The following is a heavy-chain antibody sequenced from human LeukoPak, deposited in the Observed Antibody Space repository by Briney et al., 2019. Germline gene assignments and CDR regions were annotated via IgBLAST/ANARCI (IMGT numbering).Heavy chain of an antibody. Sequence: GGSLRLSCAASGFNFVSNSMTWVRQAPGKGLEWVSSISSSGNNVFYADSVKGRFTISRDNAKNSLYLQMDSLRAEDTALYFCAREMMEWEVLQDYWGQGTLVTVSS. V-gene: IGHV3-21*04. CDR2: ISSSGNNV. CDR3: AREMMEWEVLQDY. CDR1: GFNFVSNS. D-gene: IGHD3-3*01. J-gene: IGHJ4*02.